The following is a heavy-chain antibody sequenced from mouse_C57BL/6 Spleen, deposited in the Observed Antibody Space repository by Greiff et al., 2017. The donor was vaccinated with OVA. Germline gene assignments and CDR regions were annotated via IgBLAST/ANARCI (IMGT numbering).Heavy chain of an antibody. CDR3: AREEWENFDY. V-gene: IGHV3-6*01. Sequence: EVKLQESGPGLVKPSQSLSLTCSVTGYSITSGYYWNWIRQFPGNKLEWMGYISYDGSNNYNPSLKNRISITRDTSKNQFFLKLNSVTTEDTATYYCAREEWENFDYWGQGTSLTVSS. CDR2: ISYDGSN. D-gene: IGHD4-1*01. J-gene: IGHJ2*02. CDR1: GYSITSGYY.